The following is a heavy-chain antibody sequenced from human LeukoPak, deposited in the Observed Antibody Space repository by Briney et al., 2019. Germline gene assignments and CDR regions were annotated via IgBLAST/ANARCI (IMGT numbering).Heavy chain of an antibody. CDR3: ARVRVTTSQDDAFDI. CDR1: GYTFTSYG. V-gene: IGHV1-18*01. J-gene: IGHJ3*02. D-gene: IGHD4-11*01. CDR2: ISAYNGNT. Sequence: ASVKVSCKASGYTFTSYGISWVRQAPGQGLEWMGWISAYNGNTNYAQKLQGRVTMTTDTSTSTAYMELRSLRSDDTAVYYCARVRVTTSQDDAFDIWGQGTMVTVSS.